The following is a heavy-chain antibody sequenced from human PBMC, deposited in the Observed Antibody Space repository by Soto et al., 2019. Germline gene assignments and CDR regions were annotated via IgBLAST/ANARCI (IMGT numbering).Heavy chain of an antibody. V-gene: IGHV3-11*03. CDR1: GFTFSDYY. Sequence: PGGSLRLSCAASGFTFSDYYMSWIRQAPGKGLEWVSYISSSSSYTNYADSVKGRFTISRDNAKNSLYLQMNSLRAEDTAVYYCASFLDYYDSSGYPHWYFDLWGRGTLVTVSS. D-gene: IGHD3-22*01. CDR3: ASFLDYYDSSGYPHWYFDL. J-gene: IGHJ2*01. CDR2: ISSSSSYT.